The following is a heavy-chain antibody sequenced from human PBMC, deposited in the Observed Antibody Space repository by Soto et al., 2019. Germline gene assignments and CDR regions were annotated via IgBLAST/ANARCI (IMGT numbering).Heavy chain of an antibody. Sequence: GASVKVSCKAPGDTFTSYDLNWVRQAPGQGLEWMGVINPHGGSTKYAQKFQGRITMTRDTSRSTVYMELSSLRSDDTAIYYCARSSGGNFGIIIEGSNWFDSWGQGALVTVSS. CDR2: INPHGGST. V-gene: IGHV1-46*01. CDR1: GDTFTSYD. J-gene: IGHJ5*01. CDR3: ARSSGGNFGIIIEGSNWFDS. D-gene: IGHD3-3*01.